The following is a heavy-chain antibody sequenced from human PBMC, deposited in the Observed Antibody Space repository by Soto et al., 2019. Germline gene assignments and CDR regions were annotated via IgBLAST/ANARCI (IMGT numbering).Heavy chain of an antibody. D-gene: IGHD3-10*01. Sequence: SETLSLTCAVYGGSFSGYYWSWIRQPPGKGLEWIGEINHSGSTNYNPSLKSRVTISVDTSKNQFSLKLSSVAAADTAVYYCARGPLGTSGSGSFTTDQQNWFDPWGQGTLVTVST. CDR3: ARGPLGTSGSGSFTTDQQNWFDP. J-gene: IGHJ5*02. CDR2: INHSGST. CDR1: GGSFSGYY. V-gene: IGHV4-34*01.